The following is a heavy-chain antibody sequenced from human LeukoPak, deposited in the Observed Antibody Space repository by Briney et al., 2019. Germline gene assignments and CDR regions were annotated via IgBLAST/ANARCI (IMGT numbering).Heavy chain of an antibody. CDR3: ARDGRAGSLFAY. Sequence: SETLSLTCTVSSGSISGYYWSWIRQPPGKGLEWVGYIPYSGSTNYNPSLKSRVTISVDTSKNRFSLKLSSVTAADTAIYYCARDGRAGSLFAYWGQGTLVTVSS. CDR2: IPYSGST. CDR1: SGSISGYY. J-gene: IGHJ4*02. V-gene: IGHV4-59*01. D-gene: IGHD6-19*01.